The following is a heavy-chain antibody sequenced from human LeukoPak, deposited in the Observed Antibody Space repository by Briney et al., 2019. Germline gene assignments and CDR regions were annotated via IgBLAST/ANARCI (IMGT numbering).Heavy chain of an antibody. CDR1: GYTFTGYY. CDR3: ARDNSVGETAWWFDP. CDR2: INPNSGGT. D-gene: IGHD1-26*01. V-gene: IGHV1-2*02. Sequence: ASVKVSCKASGYTFTGYYMHSVRQAPGQGREWMGLINPNSGGTNYAQKFQGRLTMTRDMFTSTDYMELTSLTSDDTAVYYCARDNSVGETAWWFDPWGQGTLVTVSS. J-gene: IGHJ5*02.